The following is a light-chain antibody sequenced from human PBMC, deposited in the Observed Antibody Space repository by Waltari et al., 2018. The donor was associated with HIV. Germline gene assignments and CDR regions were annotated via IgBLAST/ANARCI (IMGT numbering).Light chain of an antibody. J-gene: IGLJ2*01. CDR2: STN. CDR1: SSNIGSNS. Sequence: QSVLTQPPSASGTPGQRVTISCSGGSSNIGSNSVHWYPQLPGTAPRLLLYSTNRRPARVPDRVSGSKSGTSASLAISGLQSEDEADYYCATWDDTLNGVIFGGGTKLTVL. CDR3: ATWDDTLNGVI. V-gene: IGLV1-44*01.